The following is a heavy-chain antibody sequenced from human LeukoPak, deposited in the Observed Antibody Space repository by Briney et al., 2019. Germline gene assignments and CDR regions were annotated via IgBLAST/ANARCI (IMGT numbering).Heavy chain of an antibody. Sequence: GGSLRLSCAASGFTFSSYAMSWVRQAPGKGLEWVSAISGSGGSTYYADSVKGRFTISRDNSKNTLYLQMNSLRAEDTAVYYCAKAGGGYCSSTSCPFDYWGQGTLATVSS. CDR1: GFTFSSYA. D-gene: IGHD2-2*01. V-gene: IGHV3-23*01. J-gene: IGHJ4*02. CDR2: ISGSGGST. CDR3: AKAGGGYCSSTSCPFDY.